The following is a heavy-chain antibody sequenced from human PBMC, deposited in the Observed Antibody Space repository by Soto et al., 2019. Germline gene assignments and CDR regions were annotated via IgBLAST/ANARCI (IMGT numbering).Heavy chain of an antibody. CDR2: ISGSGSST. V-gene: IGHV3-23*01. J-gene: IGHJ5*02. CDR3: AKDLPGELLPTCFEP. CDR1: GFNFIDLG. Sequence: GLMRVPNAAVGFNFIDLGSLWVRQAQGKGLEWVSVISGSGSSTYYVDSVKGRFTISRDNSKNTLYLQMNSLRVEDTALYYCAKDLPGELLPTCFEPWGKGTLVTVSS. D-gene: IGHD1-26*01.